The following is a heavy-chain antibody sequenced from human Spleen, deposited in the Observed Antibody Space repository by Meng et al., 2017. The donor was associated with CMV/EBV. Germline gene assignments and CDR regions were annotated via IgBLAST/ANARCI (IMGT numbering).Heavy chain of an antibody. J-gene: IGHJ4*02. CDR2: IIPIFGTA. Sequence: QVRLLQSGVELKKPGPSVKVSCKASGGTFSSYAISWVRQAPGQGHEWMGGIIPIFGTANYAQKFQGRVTITADESTSTAYMELSSLRSEDTAVYYCASLGGNLYYFDYWGQGTLVTVSS. CDR1: GGTFSSYA. V-gene: IGHV1-69*12. CDR3: ASLGGNLYYFDY. D-gene: IGHD4-23*01.